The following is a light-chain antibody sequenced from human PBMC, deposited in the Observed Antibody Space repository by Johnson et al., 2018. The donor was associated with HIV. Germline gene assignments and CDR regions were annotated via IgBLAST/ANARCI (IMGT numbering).Light chain of an antibody. CDR2: DNN. Sequence: QSVLTQPPSVSAAPGQKVTISCSGSSSNIGNNYVSWYQQLPGTAPKPLIYDNNKRPSGIPDRFSGSKSGTSATLGITGLQTGDEADYYCGTWDSRLSVLYVCGSGTKVTVL. CDR1: SSNIGNNY. V-gene: IGLV1-51*01. J-gene: IGLJ1*01. CDR3: GTWDSRLSVLYV.